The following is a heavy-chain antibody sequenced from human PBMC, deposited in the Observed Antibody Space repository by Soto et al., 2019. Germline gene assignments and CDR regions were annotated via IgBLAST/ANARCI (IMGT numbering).Heavy chain of an antibody. CDR1: EVNCRGYG. CDR3: AKRSLEGDCSGRDCRSGMEF. Sequence: RLSKAASEVNCRGYGIHCIIQAPGKGLEWVAFISYDGTNKYYADSVKGRFTISRDNSKNTLYLQMNSLRAEDTAVYYCAKRSLEGDCSGRDCRSGMEFLVQGTTVTVFS. V-gene: IGHV3-30*18. J-gene: IGHJ6*01. D-gene: IGHD2-15*01. CDR2: ISYDGTNK.